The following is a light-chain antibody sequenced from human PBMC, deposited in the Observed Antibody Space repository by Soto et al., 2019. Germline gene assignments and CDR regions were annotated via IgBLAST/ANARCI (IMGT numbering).Light chain of an antibody. CDR3: QQYSIWRT. Sequence: DIQLTQSPSFLSPSLGESVTITCRASQVISTSLAWYQVKPGKAPKLLVYAASTLESGVPSRFSGSGAGTEFTLTISSLQPHDFAVYYCQQYSIWRTFGQGTKVDI. CDR2: AAS. J-gene: IGKJ1*01. CDR1: QVISTS. V-gene: IGKV1-9*01.